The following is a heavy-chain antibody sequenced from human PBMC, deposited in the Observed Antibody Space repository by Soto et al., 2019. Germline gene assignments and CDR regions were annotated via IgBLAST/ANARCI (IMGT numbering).Heavy chain of an antibody. J-gene: IGHJ4*02. V-gene: IGHV1-18*01. Sequence: QVQLVQSGAEVKKPGASVKVSCKASGYTFTGHDISWVRQAPGQGLEWMGWISPYNGNTNYAQRLQGRVTMTADTSTSTAYMELRSLRSDDTAVYYCVRDTRFYFDSSGQHYWGQGTLVTVSS. D-gene: IGHD3-22*01. CDR1: GYTFTGHD. CDR3: VRDTRFYFDSSGQHY. CDR2: ISPYNGNT.